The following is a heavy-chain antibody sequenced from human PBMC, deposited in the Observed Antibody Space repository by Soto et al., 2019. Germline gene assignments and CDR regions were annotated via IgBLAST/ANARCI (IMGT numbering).Heavy chain of an antibody. D-gene: IGHD6-19*01. J-gene: IGHJ4*02. CDR1: GGTFSSYA. V-gene: IGHV1-69*01. CDR3: ALAGTRERDFDY. CDR2: IIPIFDTA. Sequence: QVQLVQSGAEVKKPGSSVKVSCKASGGTFSSYAISWVRQAPGQGLEWMGGIIPIFDTANYAQKFQGRVTITADEATSTAYMELSSLRSEDTAVYDCALAGTRERDFDYWGQGTLVTVSS.